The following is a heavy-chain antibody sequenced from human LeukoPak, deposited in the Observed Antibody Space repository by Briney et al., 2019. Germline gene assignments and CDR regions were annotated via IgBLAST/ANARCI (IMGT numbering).Heavy chain of an antibody. D-gene: IGHD1-7*01. CDR3: ARDLLGWNYLFDY. J-gene: IGHJ4*02. CDR1: GFTFTTYS. Sequence: GGSLRLSCAASGFTFTTYSMNWVRQAPGKGLEWVSSISSSSYIYYADSVKGRFTISRDNAKNSLYLQMNSLRAEDTAVYYCARDLLGWNYLFDYWGQGTPVTVSS. CDR2: ISSSSYI. V-gene: IGHV3-21*01.